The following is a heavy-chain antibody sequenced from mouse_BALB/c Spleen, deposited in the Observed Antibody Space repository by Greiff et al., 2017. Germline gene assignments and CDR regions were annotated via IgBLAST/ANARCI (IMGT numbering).Heavy chain of an antibody. D-gene: IGHD3-3*01. V-gene: IGHV2-9*02. CDR3: ARDGGTDAMDY. CDR1: GFSLTSYG. J-gene: IGHJ4*01. Sequence: VHLVESGPGLVAPSQSLSITCTVSGFSLTSYGVHWVRQPPGKGLEWLGVIWAGGSTNYNSALMSRLSISKDNSKSQVFLKMNSLQTDDTAMYYCARDGGTDAMDYWGQGTSVTVSA. CDR2: IWAGGST.